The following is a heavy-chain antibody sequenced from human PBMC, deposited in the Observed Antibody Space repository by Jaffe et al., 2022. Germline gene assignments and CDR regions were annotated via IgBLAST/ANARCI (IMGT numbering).Heavy chain of an antibody. Sequence: QVQLQQWGAGLLKPSETLSLTCAVYGGSFSGYYWSWIRQPPGKGLEWIGEINHSGSTNYNPSLKSRVTISVDTSKNQFSLKLSSVTAADTAVYYCARALYYYGSGSPDWGQGTLVTVSS. V-gene: IGHV4-34*01. CDR2: INHSGST. CDR3: ARALYYYGSGSPD. J-gene: IGHJ4*02. CDR1: GGSFSGYY. D-gene: IGHD3-10*01.